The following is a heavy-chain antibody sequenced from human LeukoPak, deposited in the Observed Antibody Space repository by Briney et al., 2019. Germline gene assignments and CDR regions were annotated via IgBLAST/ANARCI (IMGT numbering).Heavy chain of an antibody. CDR2: ISSSGSTI. D-gene: IGHD2-2*02. CDR1: GFTLDINY. CDR3: AREAGYCSSTSCYTGYAFDI. J-gene: IGHJ3*02. Sequence: GGSLRLSCAASGFTLDINYMSWVRQTPEKGLEWVSYISSSGSTIYYADSVKGRFTISRDNAKNSLYLQMNSLRAEDTAVYYCAREAGYCSSTSCYTGYAFDIWGQGTMVTVSS. V-gene: IGHV3-48*01.